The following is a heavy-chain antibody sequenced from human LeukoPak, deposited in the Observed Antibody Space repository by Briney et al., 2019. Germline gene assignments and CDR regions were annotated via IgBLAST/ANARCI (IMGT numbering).Heavy chain of an antibody. D-gene: IGHD5-24*01. CDR3: AREGLRDGHKLFDY. CDR2: ISYDGSKE. J-gene: IGHJ4*02. Sequence: GGSLRLSCAASGFTFSFYVMHWVRQAPGKGLEWVAVISYDGSKEYYADSVKGRFTISRDNSKNTLYLQMNSLRPEDTAVFYCAREGLRDGHKLFDYWGQGTLVTVSS. V-gene: IGHV3-30*03. CDR1: GFTFSFYV.